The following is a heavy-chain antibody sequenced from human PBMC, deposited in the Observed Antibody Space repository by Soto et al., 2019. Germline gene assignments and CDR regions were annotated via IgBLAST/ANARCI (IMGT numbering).Heavy chain of an antibody. CDR3: ASSGY. V-gene: IGHV3-30*19. CDR1: GFTFSSYG. Sequence: QVQLVESGGGVVQPGRSLRLSCAASGFTFSSYGMHWVRQAPGKGLEWVAVIWYDGINKYYADSVKGRFTISRDNSKNTLFLQMNSLRAEDAGVYYCASSGYWGQGTLVTVSS. CDR2: IWYDGINK. J-gene: IGHJ4*02.